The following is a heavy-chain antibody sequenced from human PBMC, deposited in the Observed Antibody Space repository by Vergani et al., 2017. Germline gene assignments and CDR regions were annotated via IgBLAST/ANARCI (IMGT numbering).Heavy chain of an antibody. CDR2: IYYSGST. CDR1: GSSISSYY. V-gene: IGHV4-59*01. Sequence: QVQLQESGPGLVKPSETLSLTCTVSGSSISSYYWSWIRQPPGKGLEWIGYIYYSGSTNYNPSLKSRVTISVDTSKNQFSLKLSSVTAADTAVYYCARRTKVAGTYYYYMDVWGKGTTVTVSS. J-gene: IGHJ6*03. CDR3: ARRTKVAGTYYYYMDV. D-gene: IGHD6-19*01.